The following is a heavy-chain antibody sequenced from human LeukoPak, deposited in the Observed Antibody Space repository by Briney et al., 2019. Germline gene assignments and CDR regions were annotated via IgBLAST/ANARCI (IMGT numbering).Heavy chain of an antibody. V-gene: IGHV3-66*02. J-gene: IGHJ2*01. D-gene: IGHD5-24*01. CDR1: GFTVSGNY. CDR3: ARWTRDGYNQRYFDL. CDR2: IYSGGST. Sequence: GGSLRPSCAASGFTVSGNYMSWVRQAPGKGLEWVSVIYSGGSTYYADSVKGRFTISRDNSKNTLYLQMNSLRAEDTAVYCCARWTRDGYNQRYFDLWGRGTLVTVSS.